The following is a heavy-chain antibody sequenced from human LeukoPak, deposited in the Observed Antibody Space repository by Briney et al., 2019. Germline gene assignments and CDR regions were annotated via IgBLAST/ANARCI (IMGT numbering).Heavy chain of an antibody. J-gene: IGHJ3*02. D-gene: IGHD3-10*01. V-gene: IGHV3-30*03. CDR3: ARDHEEVHDAFDI. CDR2: ISYDGSSK. Sequence: GRSLRLSCAASGFTFSSYVMHWVRQAPGMGLDWVAMISYDGSSKYYAESVKGRFTISRDNSKNTLYLQMNSLSAEDTAVYYCARDHEEVHDAFDIWGQGTMVTVS. CDR1: GFTFSSYV.